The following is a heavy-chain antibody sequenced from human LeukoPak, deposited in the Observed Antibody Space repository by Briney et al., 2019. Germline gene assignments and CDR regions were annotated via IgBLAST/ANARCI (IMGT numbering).Heavy chain of an antibody. CDR1: GFTFSSYS. Sequence: GGSLRLPCAASGFTFSSYSMNWVRQAPGKGLEWVSSISISSNYIYYADSVKGRFTISRDNAKNSLCLQMNSLRAEDTAVYYCARVVYGGSYFDYWGQGTLVTVSS. CDR2: ISISSNYI. V-gene: IGHV3-21*01. CDR3: ARVVYGGSYFDY. J-gene: IGHJ4*02. D-gene: IGHD1-26*01.